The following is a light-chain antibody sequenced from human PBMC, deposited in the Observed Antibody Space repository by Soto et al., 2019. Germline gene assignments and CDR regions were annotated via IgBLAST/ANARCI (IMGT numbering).Light chain of an antibody. J-gene: IGKJ1*01. V-gene: IGKV1-9*01. CDR3: QQVKPYPWT. CDR2: AAS. Sequence: DIQLTQSPSFLTASVGDRVTIPCRASQGISTFLAWYQQKPGKAPRLLIYAASTLQSGVSSRFSGSGSGPEFTLTISSLQPEDFATYYCQQVKPYPWTFGQGPKVDIK. CDR1: QGISTF.